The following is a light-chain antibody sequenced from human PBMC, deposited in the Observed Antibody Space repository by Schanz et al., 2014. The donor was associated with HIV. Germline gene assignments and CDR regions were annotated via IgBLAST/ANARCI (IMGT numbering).Light chain of an antibody. CDR1: QTVSNN. V-gene: IGKV3-15*01. CDR3: QQYNDWPPIT. CDR2: GAS. Sequence: EIVMTQSPGTLSVSPGERATLSCRASQTVSNNLAWYQQKPGQAPRLLIYGASTRVTGIPARYSGSGSGTEFTLTISSLQSEDFAVYYCQQYNDWPPITFGQGTRLEIK. J-gene: IGKJ5*01.